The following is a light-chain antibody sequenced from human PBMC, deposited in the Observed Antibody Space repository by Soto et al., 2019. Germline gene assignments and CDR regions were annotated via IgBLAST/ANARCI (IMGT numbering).Light chain of an antibody. Sequence: QSVLTQPPSVSGAPGQRVTISCTGSSSNIGAGYDVHWYQQLPGTAPKLLIYGNSNRPSGVPDRFSGSKSGTSASLALTGLQAEDEADYYCQSYDSRLGGVVFGGGTKLTVL. CDR3: QSYDSRLGGVV. V-gene: IGLV1-40*01. CDR2: GNS. CDR1: SSNIGAGYD. J-gene: IGLJ2*01.